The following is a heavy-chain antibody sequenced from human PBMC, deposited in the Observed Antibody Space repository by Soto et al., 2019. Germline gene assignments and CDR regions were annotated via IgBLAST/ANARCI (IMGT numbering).Heavy chain of an antibody. V-gene: IGHV4-31*03. J-gene: IGHJ4*02. CDR3: ARLAYSSRGGQFFDY. Sequence: QVQLQESGPGLVEPSQTLSLPCNVSGDSISSGGYHWSWIRQHPGKGLEWIVYIYYSGDTYYNPSLKSRVAISVHTSKKQFSLNLSSATAADTAVYYCARLAYSSRGGQFFDYWGQGVLVTVSS. CDR2: IYYSGDT. D-gene: IGHD6-13*01. CDR1: GDSISSGGYH.